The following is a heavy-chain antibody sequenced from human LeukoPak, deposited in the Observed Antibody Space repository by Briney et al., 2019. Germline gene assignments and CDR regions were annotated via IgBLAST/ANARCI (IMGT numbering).Heavy chain of an antibody. J-gene: IGHJ4*02. CDR1: GFTVSSNY. Sequence: GGSLRLSCAASGFTVSSNYMNWFRQAPEKGLEWVSVIYSGGSTYYADSVKGRFTISRDNSKNTLYLQMNSLRAEDTAVYYCARDEYPYCSGGSCLDYWGQGTLVTVSS. CDR2: IYSGGST. D-gene: IGHD2-15*01. V-gene: IGHV3-66*02. CDR3: ARDEYPYCSGGSCLDY.